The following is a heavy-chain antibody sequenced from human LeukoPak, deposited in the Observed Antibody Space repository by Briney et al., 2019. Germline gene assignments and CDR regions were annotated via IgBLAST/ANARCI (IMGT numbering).Heavy chain of an antibody. V-gene: IGHV3-23*01. D-gene: IGHD1-26*01. CDR2: ISVSGDFT. CDR1: GVTFSTYA. Sequence: GGSLRLSCAASGVTFSTYAMSWVRQAPGKGLEWVSGISVSGDFTNYADSVRGRFTISRDNSKNTLHLQMNSLRVEDTAVYYCAKRRRSSGSYYLYDMDVWGQGTTVTVSS. J-gene: IGHJ6*02. CDR3: AKRRRSSGSYYLYDMDV.